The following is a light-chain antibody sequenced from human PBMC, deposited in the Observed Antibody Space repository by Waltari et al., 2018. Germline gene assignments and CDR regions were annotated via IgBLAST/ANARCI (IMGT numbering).Light chain of an antibody. CDR1: SSDVGGFNF. V-gene: IGLV2-14*03. CDR3: SSYTASPPHVV. J-gene: IGLJ2*01. CDR2: DVF. Sequence: QSALTQPASVSGSPGQSISISCPGISSDVGGFNFGSGNQQHPGKAPKLMIYDVFNRPSGVSTRFSGSKSDNAASLAISGLQAEDEAVYYCSSYTASPPHVVFGGGTKVTVL.